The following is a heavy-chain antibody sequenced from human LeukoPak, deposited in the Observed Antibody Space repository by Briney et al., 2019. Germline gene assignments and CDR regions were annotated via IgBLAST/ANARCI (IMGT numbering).Heavy chain of an antibody. CDR2: ISSNGGST. CDR1: GFTFSSYA. CDR3: VAWIQLWFKDY. Sequence: PGGSLRLSCSASGFTFSSYAMHWVRQAPGKGLEYVSAISSNGGSTYYADSVKGRFTISRDNSKNTPYLQMSSLRAEDTAVYYCVAWIQLWFKDYWGQGTLVTVSS. D-gene: IGHD5-18*01. V-gene: IGHV3-64D*06. J-gene: IGHJ4*02.